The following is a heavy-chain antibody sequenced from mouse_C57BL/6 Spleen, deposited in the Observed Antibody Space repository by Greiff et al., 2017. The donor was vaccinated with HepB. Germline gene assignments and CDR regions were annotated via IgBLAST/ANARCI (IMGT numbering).Heavy chain of an antibody. CDR1: GYTFTDYY. V-gene: IGHV1-76*01. CDR2: IYPGSGNT. CDR3: ARGTGSFDY. D-gene: IGHD2-2*01. Sequence: QVHVKQSGAELVRPGASVKLSCKASGYTFTDYYINWVKQRPGQGLEWIARIYPGSGNTYYNEKFKGKATLTAEKSSSTAYMQLSSLTSEDSAVYFCARGTGSFDYWGQGTTLTVSS. J-gene: IGHJ2*01.